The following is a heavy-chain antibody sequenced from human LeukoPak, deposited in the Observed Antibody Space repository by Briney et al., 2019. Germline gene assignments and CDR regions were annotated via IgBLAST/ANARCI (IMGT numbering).Heavy chain of an antibody. V-gene: IGHV3-53*01. J-gene: IGHJ4*02. CDR3: ARGGYGDPYYFDY. Sequence: PGGSLRLSCAASGFTVSSNYMSWVRQAPGKGLEWVSVICSGGSTYYADSVKGRFTISRDNSKNTLYLQMNSLRAEDTAVYYCARGGYGDPYYFDYWGQGTLVTVSS. CDR1: GFTVSSNY. CDR2: ICSGGST. D-gene: IGHD4-17*01.